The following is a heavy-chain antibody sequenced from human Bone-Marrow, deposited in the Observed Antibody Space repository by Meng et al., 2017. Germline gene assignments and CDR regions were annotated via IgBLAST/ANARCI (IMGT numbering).Heavy chain of an antibody. Sequence: QVQLQDSGPGLVKPSQTLSLTCTVSGGSISSGNHYWSWIRQHPGKGLEYIGYIYYSGSTYYNPSLKSRVIISVDTSKNQFSLRLNSVTAADTAVYYCASLYGDSSVWYLDLWGRGTLVTVSS. CDR2: IYYSGST. J-gene: IGHJ2*01. D-gene: IGHD4-17*01. CDR1: GGSISSGNHY. CDR3: ASLYGDSSVWYLDL. V-gene: IGHV4-31*03.